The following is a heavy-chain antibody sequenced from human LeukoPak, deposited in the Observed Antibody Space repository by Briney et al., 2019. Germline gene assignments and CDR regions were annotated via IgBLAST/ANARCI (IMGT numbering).Heavy chain of an antibody. CDR1: GLTFSGYI. CDR3: ARDGYYTSGRNPYFDY. J-gene: IGHJ4*02. Sequence: PGGSLRLSCAASGLTFSGYIMNWVRQAPGKGLEWASSISSRSNYIYYADSVKGRFTISRDNAKNSLYLQMNSLRAEDTGVYYCARDGYYTSGRNPYFDYWGQGTLVTVSS. V-gene: IGHV3-21*01. CDR2: ISSRSNYI. D-gene: IGHD3-10*01.